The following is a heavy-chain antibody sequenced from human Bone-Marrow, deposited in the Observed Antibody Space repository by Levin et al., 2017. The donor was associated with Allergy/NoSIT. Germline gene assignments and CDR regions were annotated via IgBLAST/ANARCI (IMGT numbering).Heavy chain of an antibody. J-gene: IGHJ4*02. D-gene: IGHD2-2*01. V-gene: IGHV3-74*01. CDR1: GFTFSRRW. CDR2: INNDGSST. Sequence: GGSLRLSCAASGFTFSRRWMHWVRQAPGKGLEWVSQINNDGSSTNYADSVKGRFTISRDNARNTLFLQISNLRAEDTAVYYCARGDCSATSCLGYWGKGTLVTVSS. CDR3: ARGDCSATSCLGY.